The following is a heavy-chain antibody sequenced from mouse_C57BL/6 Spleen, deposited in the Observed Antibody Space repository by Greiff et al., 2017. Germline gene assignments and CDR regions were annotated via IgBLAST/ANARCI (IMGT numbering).Heavy chain of an antibody. CDR1: GFTFSDYG. J-gene: IGHJ4*01. V-gene: IGHV5-17*01. CDR2: ISSGSSTI. CDR3: ARPWSYAMDY. Sequence: DVMLVESGGGLVKPGGSLKLSCAASGFTFSDYGLHWVRHATEKGLEWVSYISSGSSTIYYADTVKGRFTISRDNAKNTLFLQMTSLRSEDTAMYYCARPWSYAMDYWGQGTSVTVSS.